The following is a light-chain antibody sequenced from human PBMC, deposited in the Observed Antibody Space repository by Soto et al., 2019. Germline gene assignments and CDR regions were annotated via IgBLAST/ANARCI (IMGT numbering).Light chain of an antibody. J-gene: IGKJ1*01. V-gene: IGKV3-15*01. CDR1: QSISRN. CDR2: AAS. Sequence: EIVMTQSPATLSVSPGERATLSCRASQSISRNLAWYQQKPGQAPRLLIYAASTRATGLPARFSGSGSGTEFPLTITSLQSEDFAVYSCHQYNNAPLTFGQGTRVEIK. CDR3: HQYNNAPLT.